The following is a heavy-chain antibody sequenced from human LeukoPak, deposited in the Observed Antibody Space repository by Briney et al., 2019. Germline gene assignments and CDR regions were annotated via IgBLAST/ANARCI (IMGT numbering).Heavy chain of an antibody. CDR3: AREEVSCAAKGY. CDR1: GFTFSSYW. CDR2: INSDGSST. D-gene: IGHD2-15*01. J-gene: IGHJ4*02. Sequence: PGGSLRLSCAASGFTFSSYWMHWVRQAPGKGLVWVSRINSDGSSTSYADSVKGRFTISRDNAKNTLYLQMNSLRAADTAVYYCAREEVSCAAKGYWGQGTLVTVSS. V-gene: IGHV3-74*01.